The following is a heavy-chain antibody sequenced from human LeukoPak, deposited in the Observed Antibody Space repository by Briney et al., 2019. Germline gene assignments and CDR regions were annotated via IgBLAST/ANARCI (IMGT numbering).Heavy chain of an antibody. CDR3: AKDPITIFGVVMNERDY. V-gene: IGHV3-23*01. CDR2: ISGSGGST. J-gene: IGHJ4*02. Sequence: GGSLRLSCATSGFTFSSYAMSWVRQAPGKGLEWVSAISGSGGSTYYADSVKGRFTISRDNSKNTLYLQMNSLRAEDTAVYYCAKDPITIFGVVMNERDYWGQGTLVTVSS. D-gene: IGHD3-3*01. CDR1: GFTFSSYA.